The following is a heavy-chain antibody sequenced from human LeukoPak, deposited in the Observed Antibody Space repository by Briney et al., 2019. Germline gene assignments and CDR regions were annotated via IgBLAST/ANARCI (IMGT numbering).Heavy chain of an antibody. D-gene: IGHD2-15*01. Sequence: SETLSLTCAVYGGSFSGYYWSWIRQPPGKGLEWIGEINHSGSTNYNPSLKSRVTISVDTSKNQFSLKLSSVTAADTAVYYCARGSPSRYCSGGSCYSYAFDSWGQGTMVTVSS. CDR2: INHSGST. J-gene: IGHJ3*02. CDR1: GGSFSGYY. V-gene: IGHV4-34*01. CDR3: ARGSPSRYCSGGSCYSYAFDS.